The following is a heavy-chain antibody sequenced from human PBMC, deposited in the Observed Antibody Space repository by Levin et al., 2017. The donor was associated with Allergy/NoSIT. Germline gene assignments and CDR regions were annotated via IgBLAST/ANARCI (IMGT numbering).Heavy chain of an antibody. J-gene: IGHJ4*02. V-gene: IGHV3-23*01. D-gene: IGHD3-10*01. CDR3: AKRSGGGSGSYYIDY. CDR1: GFTFSSYA. Sequence: GGSLRLSCAASGFTFSSYAVSWVRQAPGKGLEWVSGISGSGGSTYYADSVKGRFTISRDTSKNTLYLQMDSLRADDTAVYYCAKRSGGGSGSYYIDYWGQGTLVTVSS. CDR2: ISGSGGST.